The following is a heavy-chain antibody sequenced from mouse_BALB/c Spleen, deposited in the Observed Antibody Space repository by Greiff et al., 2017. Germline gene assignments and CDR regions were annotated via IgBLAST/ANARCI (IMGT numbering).Heavy chain of an antibody. V-gene: IGHV5-6-5*01. CDR3: ARGGNYAMDY. J-gene: IGHJ4*01. CDR1: GFTFSNYA. CDR2: ISSGGNT. Sequence: EVKLMESGGGLVKPGGSLKLSCAASGFTFSNYAMSWVRQTPEKRLEWVASISSGGNTYYPDSVKGRFTISRDNARNILYLQMSSLRSEDTAMYYCARGGNYAMDYWGQGTSVTVSS.